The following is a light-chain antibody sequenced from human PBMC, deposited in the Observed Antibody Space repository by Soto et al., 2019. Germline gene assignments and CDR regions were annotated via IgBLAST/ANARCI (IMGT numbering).Light chain of an antibody. CDR1: QSIGIS. CDR2: NAS. J-gene: IGKJ1*01. CDR3: QQYNNWPWT. V-gene: IGKV3D-15*01. Sequence: EIVLTQSPATLSVSPGERVTLSCRASQSIGISLAWYRQKPGQAPRLLIKNASTRDADIPARFGGSGSGTDFTLTISSLQSEDFAIYYCQQYNNWPWTFGQGTRVDIK.